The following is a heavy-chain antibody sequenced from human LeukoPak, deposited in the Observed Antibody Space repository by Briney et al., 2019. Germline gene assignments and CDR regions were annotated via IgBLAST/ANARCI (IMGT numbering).Heavy chain of an antibody. V-gene: IGHV1-69*13. CDR2: IIPIFGTA. J-gene: IGHJ5*02. CDR3: ARDLVGIAVAPTNWFDP. Sequence: GASVKVSCKASGGTFSSYAISWVRQAPGQGLEWMGGIIPIFGTANYAQKFQGRVTITADESTSTAYMELSSLRSEDTAVYYCARDLVGIAVAPTNWFDPWGQGTLVTVSS. D-gene: IGHD6-19*01. CDR1: GGTFSSYA.